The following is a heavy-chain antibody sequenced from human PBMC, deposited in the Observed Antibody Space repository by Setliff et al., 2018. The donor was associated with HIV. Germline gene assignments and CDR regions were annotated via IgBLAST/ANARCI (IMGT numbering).Heavy chain of an antibody. CDR1: GFNFNIFS. J-gene: IGHJ3*02. Sequence: GESLKISCAASGFNFNIFSMNWVRQAPGKGLEWVSYITSNEVRIYYADSVRGRFTISRNNAKHSLFLQMNSLTAEDTAVYYCVRSVEYGFDTWGQGTMVT. D-gene: IGHD2-8*02. CDR3: VRSVEYGFDT. CDR2: ITSNEVRI. V-gene: IGHV3-48*04.